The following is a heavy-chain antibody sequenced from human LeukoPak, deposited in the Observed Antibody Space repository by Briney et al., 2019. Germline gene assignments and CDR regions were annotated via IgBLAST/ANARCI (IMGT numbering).Heavy chain of an antibody. D-gene: IGHD2-15*01. Sequence: SETLSLTCSVSGYSISSGYYWGWIRQPPGKGLEWIGSIYHSGSTYYNPSLKSRVTISVDTSKNQFSLKLSSVTAADTAVYYCARRWYFDYWGQGTLVTVSS. V-gene: IGHV4-38-2*02. CDR3: ARRWYFDY. CDR1: GYSISSGYY. CDR2: IYHSGST. J-gene: IGHJ4*02.